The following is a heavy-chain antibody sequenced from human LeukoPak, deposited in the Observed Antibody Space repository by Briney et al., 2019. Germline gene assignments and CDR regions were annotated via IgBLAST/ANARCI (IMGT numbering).Heavy chain of an antibody. CDR1: GYTFTGYY. D-gene: IGHD6-6*01. J-gene: IGHJ4*02. Sequence: GASVKVSCKASGYTFTGYYMHWVRQAPGQGLEWMGWINPNSGGTNYAQKFQGRVTMTRDTSISTAYMELSRLRSDDTAVYYCARESSSSDHLFFDYWGQGTLVTVSS. CDR2: INPNSGGT. CDR3: ARESSSSDHLFFDY. V-gene: IGHV1-2*02.